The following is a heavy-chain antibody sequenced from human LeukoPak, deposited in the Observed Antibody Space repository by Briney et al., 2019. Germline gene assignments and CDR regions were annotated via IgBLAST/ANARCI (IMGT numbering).Heavy chain of an antibody. V-gene: IGHV6-1*01. CDR2: TYYRSNLYN. CDR3: ARGGDVLLWFGELFRSGWFDP. J-gene: IGHJ5*02. D-gene: IGHD3-10*01. CDR1: GDTVSSNSAA. Sequence: SQTLSLTCAISGDTVSSNSAAWNWIRQSPSRGLEWLGRTYYRSNLYNDYAVSVKIRITNNPDTSKNQCSLQLNSVTPEDTAVYYCARGGDVLLWFGELFRSGWFDPWGQGTLVTVSS.